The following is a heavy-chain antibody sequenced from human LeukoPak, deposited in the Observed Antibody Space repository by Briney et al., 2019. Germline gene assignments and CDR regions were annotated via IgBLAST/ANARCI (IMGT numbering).Heavy chain of an antibody. D-gene: IGHD2-2*01. CDR1: GGSISSYY. CDR3: ARGVVPDTVVGFDP. CDR2: IYYSGIT. V-gene: IGHV4-59*01. J-gene: IGHJ5*02. Sequence: PSETLSLTCTVSGGSISSYYWSWIRQPPGKGLEWIGYIYYSGITNYNPSLKSRVTISLDTSKNQFSLKLTSVTAADTAVYYCARGVVPDTVVGFDPWGQGSLVTVSS.